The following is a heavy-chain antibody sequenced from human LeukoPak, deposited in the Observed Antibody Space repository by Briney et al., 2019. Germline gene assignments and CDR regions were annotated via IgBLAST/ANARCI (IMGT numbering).Heavy chain of an antibody. J-gene: IGHJ5*02. CDR2: INASGGST. D-gene: IGHD3-10*01. Sequence: ASVKVSCKASGYTFTNYYMHWVRQAPGQGLEWMGIINASGGSTSYAQKFQGRVTMTRDTSTSTVYMELSSLRSEDTAVYYCARSRITMVRGVMGFDPWGQGTLVTVSS. V-gene: IGHV1-46*01. CDR3: ARSRITMVRGVMGFDP. CDR1: GYTFTNYY.